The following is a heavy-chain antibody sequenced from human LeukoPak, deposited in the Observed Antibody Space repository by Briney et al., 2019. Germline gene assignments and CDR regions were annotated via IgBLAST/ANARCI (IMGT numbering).Heavy chain of an antibody. Sequence: GGSLRLSCTASGFTFGDYAMSWFRQAPGKGLEWVSYISSSGSTIYYADSVKGRFTISRDNAKNSLYLQMNSLRAEDTAVYYCAKGDTRDYYYYYMDVWGKGTTVTVSS. V-gene: IGHV3-48*03. CDR1: GFTFGDYA. J-gene: IGHJ6*03. CDR2: ISSSGSTI. D-gene: IGHD5-18*01. CDR3: AKGDTRDYYYYYMDV.